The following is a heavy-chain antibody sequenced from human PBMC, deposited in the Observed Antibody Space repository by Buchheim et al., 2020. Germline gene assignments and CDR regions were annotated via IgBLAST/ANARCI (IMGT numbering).Heavy chain of an antibody. Sequence: QVQLVESGGGVVQPGRSLRLSCAASGFIFSNHGMHWVRQAPGKGLEWVGFIRYDGVKKYYADSVKGRFTISRDNSKNTLYLQMNSLRVEDTAVYYCAKDDCSGGSCYFPPAFDIWGQGT. J-gene: IGHJ3*02. CDR2: IRYDGVKK. D-gene: IGHD2-15*01. CDR3: AKDDCSGGSCYFPPAFDI. CDR1: GFIFSNHG. V-gene: IGHV3-30*02.